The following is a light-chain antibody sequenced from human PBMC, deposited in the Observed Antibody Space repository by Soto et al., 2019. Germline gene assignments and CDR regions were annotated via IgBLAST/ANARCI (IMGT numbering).Light chain of an antibody. J-gene: IGKJ1*01. CDR2: DAS. CDR1: QGISSW. V-gene: IGKV1D-12*01. Sequence: DIQLTQSPSSVSASVGDRVTITCRASQGISSWLAWYQQKLGKAPNLLIYDASTLQSGVPSRFSGSGSGTDFTLTISSLQPEDFATYYCQHYNSYSEAFGQGTKVELK. CDR3: QHYNSYSEA.